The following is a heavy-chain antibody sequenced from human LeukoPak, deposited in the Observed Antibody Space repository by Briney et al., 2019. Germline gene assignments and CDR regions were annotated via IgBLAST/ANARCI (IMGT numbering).Heavy chain of an antibody. Sequence: SGGSLRLSCAASGFTFSSYSMNWVRQAPGKGLEWVSSISSSSSYIYYADSVKGRFTISRDNAKNSLYLRMNSLRAEDTAVYYCARDRGDYDFWSGYFPNNWFDPWGQGTLVTVSS. CDR1: GFTFSSYS. V-gene: IGHV3-21*01. D-gene: IGHD3-3*01. J-gene: IGHJ5*02. CDR3: ARDRGDYDFWSGYFPNNWFDP. CDR2: ISSSSSYI.